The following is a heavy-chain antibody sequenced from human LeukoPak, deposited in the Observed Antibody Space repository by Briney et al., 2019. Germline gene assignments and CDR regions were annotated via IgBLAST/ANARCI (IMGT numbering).Heavy chain of an antibody. D-gene: IGHD6-19*01. CDR3: ARDLNEGYSSGCFYY. Sequence: GGSLRLSCAASGFTFSSYSMNCVRQAPGKGLEWVSSISSSSSYIYYADSVKGRFTISRDNAKNSLYLQMNSLRAEDTAVYYCARDLNEGYSSGCFYYWGQGTLVTVSS. CDR1: GFTFSSYS. CDR2: ISSSSSYI. V-gene: IGHV3-21*01. J-gene: IGHJ4*02.